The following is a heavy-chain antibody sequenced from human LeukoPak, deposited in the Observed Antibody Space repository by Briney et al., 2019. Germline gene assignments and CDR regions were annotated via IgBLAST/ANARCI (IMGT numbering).Heavy chain of an antibody. D-gene: IGHD3-3*01. CDR1: GFTFSSYA. V-gene: IGHV3-30*04. CDR3: ARDVMDFWSGYYSGYFDY. J-gene: IGHJ4*02. Sequence: GGSLRLSCAASGFTFSSYAMHWVRQAPGKGLEWVAVISYDGSNKYYADSVKGRFTISRDNSKNTLYPQMNSLRAEDTAVYYCARDVMDFWSGYYSGYFDYWGQGTLVTVSS. CDR2: ISYDGSNK.